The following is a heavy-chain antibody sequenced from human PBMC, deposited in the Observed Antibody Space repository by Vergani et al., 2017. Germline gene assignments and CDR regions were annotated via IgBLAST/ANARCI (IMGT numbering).Heavy chain of an antibody. CDR1: GFTFSNFA. J-gene: IGHJ3*01. Sequence: QVQLVESGGGVVQPGRSLRLSCAASGFTFSNFAIHWVRQAPGKGLEWVAFISYDASNEYFADSVKGRFTISRDNSKNTLYLQMNSLRTEDTAVYYCARDVRVSRTWGQGTLVAVSS. V-gene: IGHV3-30-3*01. CDR2: ISYDASNE. CDR3: ARDVRVSRT.